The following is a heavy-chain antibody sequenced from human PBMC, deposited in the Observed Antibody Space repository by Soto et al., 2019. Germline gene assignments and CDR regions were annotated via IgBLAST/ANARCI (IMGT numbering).Heavy chain of an antibody. D-gene: IGHD3-9*01. J-gene: IGHJ4*02. CDR2: ISGSGGRT. CDR3: AKDRGALLTGYFGDS. Sequence: EVQLLESGGGLVQPGGSLRLSCAASGFTFSSYPMSWVRQAPGKGLEWVSAISGSGGRTYYADSVKGRFTISRDNSQNTLYLQMNSLRVEDTAVYYCAKDRGALLTGYFGDSWGQGTLVTVSS. CDR1: GFTFSSYP. V-gene: IGHV3-23*01.